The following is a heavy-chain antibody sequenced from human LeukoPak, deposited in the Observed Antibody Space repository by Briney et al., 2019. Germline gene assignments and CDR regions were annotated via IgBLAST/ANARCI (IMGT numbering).Heavy chain of an antibody. CDR2: IKQDGSEK. CDR3: ARAAYYYDNL. CDR1: GFIFSSYW. J-gene: IGHJ4*02. V-gene: IGHV3-7*01. Sequence: AGGSLRLSCAASGFIFSSYWMSWVRQAPGKGLEWVANIKQDGSEKYYVDSVKGRFTISRGNAKNSLYLQMNSLRAEDTAVYYCARAAYYYDNLWGQGTLVTVSS. D-gene: IGHD3-22*01.